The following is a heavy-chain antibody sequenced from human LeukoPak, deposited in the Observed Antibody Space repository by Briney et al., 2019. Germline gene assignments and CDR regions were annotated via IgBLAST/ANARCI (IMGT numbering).Heavy chain of an antibody. D-gene: IGHD1-26*01. CDR2: TRDKANSYST. CDR3: ARPMSVRVGATGMGFYYFDY. CDR1: GFTFSDHY. V-gene: IGHV3-72*01. Sequence: GGSLRLSCAASGFTFSDHYMDWVRQAPGKGLEWVGRTRDKANSYSTEYAASVKGRFTISRDDSKNSLYLQMNSLKTEDTAVYYCARPMSVRVGATGMGFYYFDYWGQGTLVTVSS. J-gene: IGHJ4*02.